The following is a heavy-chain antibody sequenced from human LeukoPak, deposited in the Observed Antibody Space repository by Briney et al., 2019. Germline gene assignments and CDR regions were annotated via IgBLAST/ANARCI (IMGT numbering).Heavy chain of an antibody. CDR1: GFTFSSYA. V-gene: IGHV3-23*01. Sequence: GGSLRLSCAASGFTFSSYAMSWVRQAPGKGLEWVSDISGSGGSKYYADSVKGRFTISRDNSKNTLYLQMNSLRAEDTAVYYCAVRNMAMAGTAFDYWGQGTLVTVSS. CDR2: ISGSGGSK. CDR3: AVRNMAMAGTAFDY. D-gene: IGHD6-19*01. J-gene: IGHJ4*02.